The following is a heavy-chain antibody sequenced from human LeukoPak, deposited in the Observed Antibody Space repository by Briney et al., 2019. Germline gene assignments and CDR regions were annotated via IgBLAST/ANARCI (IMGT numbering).Heavy chain of an antibody. Sequence: GGSLRLSCAASGFTFSSYWMHWVRQAPGKGLVWVSRINSDGSSTSYADSVKGRFTISRDDAKNTLYLQMNSLRAEDTAVYYCASAPPRYSSSWYTGWGQGTLVTVSS. CDR3: ASAPPRYSSSWYTG. J-gene: IGHJ4*02. V-gene: IGHV3-74*01. CDR1: GFTFSSYW. CDR2: INSDGSST. D-gene: IGHD6-13*01.